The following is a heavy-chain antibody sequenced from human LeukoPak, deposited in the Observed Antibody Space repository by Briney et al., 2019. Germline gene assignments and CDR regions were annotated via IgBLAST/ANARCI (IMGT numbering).Heavy chain of an antibody. CDR2: INPDGSQK. J-gene: IGHJ6*02. D-gene: IGHD1-26*01. CDR1: AFIFSGHW. Sequence: PGGSLRLSCEGSAFIFSGHWMNWARQAPGKGLEWVANINPDGSQKYYVDSVKGRFTISRDNAKNSLYLQMNSLRVEETAVYYCAREGGNYGKDVWGRGTTVIVSS. CDR3: AREGGNYGKDV. V-gene: IGHV3-7*03.